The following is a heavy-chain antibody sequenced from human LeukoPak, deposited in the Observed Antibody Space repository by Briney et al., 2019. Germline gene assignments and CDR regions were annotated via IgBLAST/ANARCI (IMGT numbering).Heavy chain of an antibody. Sequence: SETLSLTCAVYGGXFSGYYCSWIRQPPGKGLEWIGEITHRGSTNYNPSLKSRVTISVDTSKNQFSLKLNSVTAADTAVYYCARYDIVATNWFDPWGQGTLVTVSS. V-gene: IGHV4-34*01. D-gene: IGHD5-12*01. CDR2: ITHRGST. CDR3: ARYDIVATNWFDP. CDR1: GGXFSGYY. J-gene: IGHJ5*02.